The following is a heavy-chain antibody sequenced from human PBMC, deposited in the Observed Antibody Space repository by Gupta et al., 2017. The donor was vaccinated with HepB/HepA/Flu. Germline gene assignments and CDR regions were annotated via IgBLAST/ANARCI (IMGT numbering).Heavy chain of an antibody. CDR2: ISSSVRSI. CDR3: AREGPSGFSNTWIDF. V-gene: IGHV3-48*02. Sequence: EVLLVESGGGFVQPGGSLRLSCAASGFTVSSYSMSWVRQAPGKGLEWVAHISSSVRSIYYAESVKGRFTISRDNAKNSLYLQMSSLRDEDTAVYHCAREGPSGFSNTWIDFWGQGTRVSVSS. D-gene: IGHD2-2*01. CDR1: GFTVSSYS. J-gene: IGHJ4*02.